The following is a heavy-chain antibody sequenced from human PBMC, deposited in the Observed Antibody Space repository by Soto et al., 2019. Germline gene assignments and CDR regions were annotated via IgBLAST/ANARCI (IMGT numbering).Heavy chain of an antibody. Sequence: PGGSLRLSCAVSGFTFRSHWMHWVRQAPGKGLVWVSRINSDGSSTDYADSVRGRFTLSRDNAKNTLFLQVNSLRAEDTAVYYCARGDDSNLRLDYWGQGTLVTVSS. CDR2: INSDGSST. V-gene: IGHV3-74*01. CDR1: GFTFRSHW. J-gene: IGHJ4*02. CDR3: ARGDDSNLRLDY. D-gene: IGHD4-4*01.